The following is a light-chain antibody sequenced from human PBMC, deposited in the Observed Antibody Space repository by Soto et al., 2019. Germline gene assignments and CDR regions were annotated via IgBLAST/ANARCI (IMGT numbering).Light chain of an antibody. CDR3: NSYTRSSTYG. CDR2: EVS. CDR1: SSDVGGYNY. J-gene: IGLJ1*01. Sequence: QSALTQPASVSGSPGQSITISCTGTSSDVGGYNYVSWYQQHPGKAPKLMIYEVSNRPSGVSNRFSGSKSGNTASLTISGLQAEDKADYYCNSYTRSSTYGFGTGTRSPS. V-gene: IGLV2-14*01.